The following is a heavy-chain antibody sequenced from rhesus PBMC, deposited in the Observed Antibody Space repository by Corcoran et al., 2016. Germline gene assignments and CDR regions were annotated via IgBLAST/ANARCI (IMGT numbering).Heavy chain of an antibody. CDR3: ARQGVAVGFDY. V-gene: IGHV4-99*01. J-gene: IGHJ4*01. Sequence: QVQLQESGPGMVKTSETLSLTCTVSGFSISSGYFWGWIRQPPGKGLEYIAYISGNRGSTYSNPSLKNRVTISKDTSKNQFSLKLTSVTAADTAVYFCARQGVAVGFDYWGQGVLVTVSS. CDR2: ISGNRGST. CDR1: GFSISSGYF. D-gene: IGHD6-13*01.